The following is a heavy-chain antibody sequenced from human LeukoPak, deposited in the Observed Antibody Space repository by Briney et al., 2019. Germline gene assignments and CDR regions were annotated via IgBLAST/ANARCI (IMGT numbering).Heavy chain of an antibody. CDR2: IYYSGST. J-gene: IGHJ4*02. V-gene: IGHV4-59*01. CDR3: ARHGLTSYDF. Sequence: PSETLSLTCTVSGGSISNYYWSWVRQPPGKGLEWIGYIYYSGSTNYNPSLKSRVTISVDTSKNQFSLKLSSVNAADTAVYFCARHGLTSYDFWGQGTLVTVSS. CDR1: GGSISNYY. D-gene: IGHD2-21*02.